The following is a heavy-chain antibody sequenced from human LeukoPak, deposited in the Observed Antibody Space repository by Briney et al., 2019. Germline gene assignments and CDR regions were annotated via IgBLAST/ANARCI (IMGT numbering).Heavy chain of an antibody. V-gene: IGHV4-59*01. Sequence: SETLSLTCTVSGVSISSYHWTWIRQPPGEGLEWIGHIYNSGSTDYNPSLRGRVTISLDTSKNQVSLKLSSVTAADTAMYYCARKDGDGWGQGTLVTVSS. CDR3: ARKDGDG. CDR2: IYNSGST. J-gene: IGHJ4*02. D-gene: IGHD5-24*01. CDR1: GVSISSYH.